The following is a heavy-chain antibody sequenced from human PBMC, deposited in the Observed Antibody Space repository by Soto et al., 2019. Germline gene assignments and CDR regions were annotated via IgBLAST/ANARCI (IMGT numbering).Heavy chain of an antibody. J-gene: IGHJ3*02. Sequence: PGGSLRLSCAASGFTFSDYYMSWIRQAPGKGLEWISYISSGGSTIYYADSVKGRFTISRDNAKKSLDLQMNGLRAEDTAVYYCASGYFYGLSMNFFDIWGQGTMVTVSS. V-gene: IGHV3-11*01. CDR2: ISSGGSTI. CDR1: GFTFSDYY. D-gene: IGHD3-10*01. CDR3: ASGYFYGLSMNFFDI.